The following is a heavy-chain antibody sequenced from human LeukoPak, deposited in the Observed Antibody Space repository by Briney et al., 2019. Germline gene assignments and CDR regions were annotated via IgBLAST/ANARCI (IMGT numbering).Heavy chain of an antibody. Sequence: PGGSLRLSCAASGFPFSTNAMTWVRQAPGKGLEWVSAISGSGGSTYYADSVKGRFTISRDNSKNTLYLQMNSPRAEDTAVYYCAKAYYGDYYDYWGQGTLVTVSS. V-gene: IGHV3-23*01. D-gene: IGHD4-17*01. CDR2: ISGSGGST. CDR3: AKAYYGDYYDY. J-gene: IGHJ4*02. CDR1: GFPFSTNA.